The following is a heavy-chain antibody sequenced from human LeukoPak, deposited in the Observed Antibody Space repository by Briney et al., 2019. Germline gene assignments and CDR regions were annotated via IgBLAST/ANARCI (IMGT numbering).Heavy chain of an antibody. V-gene: IGHV4-59*08. CDR1: GGSISSYY. CDR2: IYDSGST. Sequence: SETRSLTCSVSGGSISSYYWSWIRQPPGKGLEWIGYIYDSGSTNYKSPLKSRVTMSGDTSKNQFSLKLSSVTAADTAVYYCARHAENGCDRFDHWGQGTLVTVSS. J-gene: IGHJ4*02. D-gene: IGHD5-12*01. CDR3: ARHAENGCDRFDH.